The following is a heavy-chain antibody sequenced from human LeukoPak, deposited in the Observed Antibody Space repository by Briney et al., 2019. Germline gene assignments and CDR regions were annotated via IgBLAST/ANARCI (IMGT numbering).Heavy chain of an antibody. CDR3: ARDLELVYYDSSGYDY. CDR2: INSDGNNA. D-gene: IGHD3-22*01. CDR1: GFTFSSYW. J-gene: IGHJ4*02. Sequence: GGSLRLSCAASGFTFSSYWMHWVRQVPGKGLVWVSRINSDGNNARYADSVKGRFTISRDNAKNTLYLQMNSLRAEDTAVYYCARDLELVYYDSSGYDYWGQGTLVIVSS. V-gene: IGHV3-74*01.